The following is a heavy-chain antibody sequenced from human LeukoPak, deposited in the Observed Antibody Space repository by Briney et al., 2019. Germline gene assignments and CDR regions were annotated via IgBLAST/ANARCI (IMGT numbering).Heavy chain of an antibody. CDR2: IHYSGNT. CDR1: GGSINSSKYY. V-gene: IGHV4-39*01. Sequence: SETLSLTCTVSGGSINSSKYYWGWIPQPPGRGLEGIGSIHYSGNTYYNPSLKSRVTISVDTSKNQFSLTLTSVTAADTAVYYCARQSFSSSWDRHFDGWGQGTLVTVSS. D-gene: IGHD6-13*01. J-gene: IGHJ4*02. CDR3: ARQSFSSSWDRHFDG.